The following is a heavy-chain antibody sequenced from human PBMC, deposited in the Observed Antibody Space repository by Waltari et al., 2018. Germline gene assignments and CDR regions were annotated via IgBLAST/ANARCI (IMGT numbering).Heavy chain of an antibody. Sequence: EVQLVESGGGLVQPGGSLRLSCAASGFSFSGYEWNWVRQAPGKGLEWVSYISSGDSTIYYADSVKGRFTISRDNAKNSVYLQMNSLRAEDTAVYYCARDFVSTGTHYFDYWGQETLVTVSS. CDR3: ARDFVSTGTHYFDY. V-gene: IGHV3-48*03. D-gene: IGHD1-1*01. CDR2: ISSGDSTI. CDR1: GFSFSGYE. J-gene: IGHJ4*02.